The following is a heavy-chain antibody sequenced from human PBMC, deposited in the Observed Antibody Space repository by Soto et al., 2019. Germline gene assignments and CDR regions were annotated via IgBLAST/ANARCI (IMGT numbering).Heavy chain of an antibody. CDR3: AYSQPPPQCWAFGADA. D-gene: IGHD2-15*01. V-gene: IGHV3-23*01. CDR2: ISGSGGST. J-gene: IGHJ6*02. CDR1: GFTFSSYA. Sequence: GGSLRLSCAASGFTFSSYAMSWVRQAPGKVLEWVSAISGSGGSTYYADSVKGRFTISRDNSKNTLYLQMNSLRAEDTAVYSWAYSQPPPQCWAFGADARGHALRVTSSS.